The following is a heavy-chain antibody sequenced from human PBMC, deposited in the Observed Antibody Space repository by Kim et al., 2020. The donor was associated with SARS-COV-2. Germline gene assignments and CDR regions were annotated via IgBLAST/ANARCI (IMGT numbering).Heavy chain of an antibody. CDR3: ARTMATEHGAYYYYGMDV. Sequence: SVKVSCKASGGTFSSYAISWVRQAPGQGLEWMGGIIPIFGTANYAQKFQGRVTITADESTSTAYMELNSLRSEDTAVYYCARTMATEHGAYYYYGMDVWGQGTTVTVSS. J-gene: IGHJ6*02. CDR2: IIPIFGTA. D-gene: IGHD5-12*01. V-gene: IGHV1-69*13. CDR1: GGTFSSYA.